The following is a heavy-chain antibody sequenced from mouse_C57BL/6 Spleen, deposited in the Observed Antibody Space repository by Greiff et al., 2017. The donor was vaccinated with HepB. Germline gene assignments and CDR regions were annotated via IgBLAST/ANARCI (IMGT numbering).Heavy chain of an antibody. D-gene: IGHD2-4*01. CDR1: GYTFTSYT. Sequence: QVQLQQSGAELARPGASVKMSCKASGYTFTSYTMHWVKQSPGQGLEWIGYINPSSGYTKYNQKFKDKATLTADKSSSTAYMQLSSLTSEDSAVYYCALYYDYDRFDYWGQGTTLTVSS. V-gene: IGHV1-4*01. J-gene: IGHJ2*01. CDR2: INPSSGYT. CDR3: ALYYDYDRFDY.